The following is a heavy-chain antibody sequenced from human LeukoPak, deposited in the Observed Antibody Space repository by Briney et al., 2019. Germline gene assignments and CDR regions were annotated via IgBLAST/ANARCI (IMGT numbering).Heavy chain of an antibody. Sequence: PGGSLRLSCAASGFTFSNYWMSWVRQAPGKGLEWVSSISSSSSYIYYADSVKGRFTISRDNAKNSLYLQMNSLRAEDTAVYYCAARRSSGYYFNYWGQGTLVTVSS. CDR1: GFTFSNYW. D-gene: IGHD3-22*01. CDR2: ISSSSSYI. V-gene: IGHV3-21*01. CDR3: AARRSSGYYFNY. J-gene: IGHJ4*02.